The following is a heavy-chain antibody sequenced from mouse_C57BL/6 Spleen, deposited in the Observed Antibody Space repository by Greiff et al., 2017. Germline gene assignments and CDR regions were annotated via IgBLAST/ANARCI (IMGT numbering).Heavy chain of an antibody. J-gene: IGHJ2*01. D-gene: IGHD4-1*01. CDR1: GYTFTDYN. CDR2: INPNNGGT. CDR3: ALGRGYFDY. V-gene: IGHV1-22*01. Sequence: EVQLQQSGPELVKPGASVKMSCKASGYTFTDYNMHWVKQSHGKSLEWIGYINPNNGGTSYNQKFKGKATLTVNKSSSTAYMELRSLTSEYSAVYYCALGRGYFDYWGQRTTLTVSS.